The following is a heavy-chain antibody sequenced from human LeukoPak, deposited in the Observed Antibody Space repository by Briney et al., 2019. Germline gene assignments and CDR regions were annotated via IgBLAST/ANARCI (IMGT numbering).Heavy chain of an antibody. CDR1: GFTFDDYA. J-gene: IGHJ4*02. V-gene: IGHV3-9*01. Sequence: GGSLRLSCAASGFTFDDYAMHWVRHAPGKGLEWVSGISWNSGSIGYADSVKGRFTISRDNAKNSLYLQMNSLRAEGTALYYCAKAVGGYYYDGWGQGTLVTVSS. D-gene: IGHD3-22*01. CDR2: ISWNSGSI. CDR3: AKAVGGYYYDG.